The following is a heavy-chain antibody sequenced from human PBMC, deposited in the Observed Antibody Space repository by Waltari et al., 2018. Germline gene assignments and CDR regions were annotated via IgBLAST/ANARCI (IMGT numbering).Heavy chain of an antibody. CDR3: AREGGGDYSNYIGWFDP. D-gene: IGHD4-4*01. CDR1: GGTFSSYA. V-gene: IGHV1-69*01. CDR2: IIPIFGTA. J-gene: IGHJ5*02. Sequence: QVQLVQSGAEVKKPGSSVKVSCKASGGTFSSYAISWVRPAPGQGLEWMGGIIPIFGTANYAQKFQGRVTITADESTSTAYMELSSLRSEDTAVYYCAREGGGDYSNYIGWFDPWGQGTLVTVSS.